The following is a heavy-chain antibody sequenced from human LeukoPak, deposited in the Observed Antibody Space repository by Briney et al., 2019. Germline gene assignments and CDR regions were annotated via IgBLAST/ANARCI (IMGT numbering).Heavy chain of an antibody. D-gene: IGHD1/OR15-1a*01. CDR3: ARDRWANIDAFDI. CDR1: GFSFSSYS. J-gene: IGHJ3*02. Sequence: GGSLRLSCAASGFSFSSYSMNWVRQAPGKGLEWVSSISSSSSYIYYVDSVKGRFTISRDNAKNSLYLQMNSLRAEDTAVYYCARDRWANIDAFDIWGQGTMVTVSS. V-gene: IGHV3-21*01. CDR2: ISSSSSYI.